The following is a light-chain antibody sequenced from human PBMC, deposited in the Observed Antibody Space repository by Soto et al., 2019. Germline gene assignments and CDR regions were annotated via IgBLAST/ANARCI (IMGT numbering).Light chain of an antibody. CDR1: NTDLGVYGY. V-gene: IGLV2-14*01. CDR3: FSKINGVVYG. CDR2: DVN. Sequence: QSVLAQPASVSGSFGQSITISCSGPNTDLGVYGYVSWYQHQPGKAPKLLIYDVNNRPSGISDRFSGSKSGDTASLTISGLQAEDEADYFCFSKINGVVYGFGTGTKVTGL. J-gene: IGLJ1*01.